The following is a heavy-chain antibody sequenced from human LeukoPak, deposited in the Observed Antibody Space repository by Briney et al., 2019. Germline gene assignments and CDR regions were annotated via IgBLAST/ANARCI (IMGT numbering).Heavy chain of an antibody. J-gene: IGHJ6*03. CDR3: ARTSIAARLDYYYYMDV. CDR2: INWNGGST. Sequence: GGSLRLSCAASGFTFDDYGISWVRQAPGKGLEWVSGINWNGGSTGYADSVKGRFTISRDNAKNSLYLQMNSLRAEDTALYHCARTSIAARLDYYYYMDVWGKGTTVTVSS. CDR1: GFTFDDYG. D-gene: IGHD6-6*01. V-gene: IGHV3-20*01.